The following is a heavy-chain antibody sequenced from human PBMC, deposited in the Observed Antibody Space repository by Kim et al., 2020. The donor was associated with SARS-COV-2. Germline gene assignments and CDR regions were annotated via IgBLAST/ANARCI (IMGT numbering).Heavy chain of an antibody. V-gene: IGHV5-10-1*01. J-gene: IGHJ4*02. CDR1: GYSFTSYW. CDR2: IDPSDSYT. Sequence: GESLKISCKGSGYSFTSYWISWVRQMPGKGLEWMGRIDPSDSYTNYSPSFQGHVTISADKSISTAYLQWSSLKASDTAMYYCARPADSSGYYYGVEGGNHFDYWGQGTLVTVSS. D-gene: IGHD3-22*01. CDR3: ARPADSSGYYYGVEGGNHFDY.